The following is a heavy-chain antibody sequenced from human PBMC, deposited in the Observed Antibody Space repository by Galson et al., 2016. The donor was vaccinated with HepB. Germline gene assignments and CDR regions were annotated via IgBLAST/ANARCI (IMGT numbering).Heavy chain of an antibody. Sequence: SVKVSCKASSDTLSNYGFSWVRQAPGQGLEWMGGVNTYTGDADYPQRFQDRVTMTTDTSTKTAYMELRSLRSDDTAVYYCASRGGYDDFDIWGQGTMITVSS. CDR2: VNTYTGDA. CDR3: ASRGGYDDFDI. CDR1: SDTLSNYG. D-gene: IGHD5-12*01. V-gene: IGHV1-18*01. J-gene: IGHJ3*02.